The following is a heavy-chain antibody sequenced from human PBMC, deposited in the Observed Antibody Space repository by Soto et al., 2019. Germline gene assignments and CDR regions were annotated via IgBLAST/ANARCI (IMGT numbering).Heavy chain of an antibody. J-gene: IGHJ5*02. Sequence: ASVKVSCKASGYTFTSYGISWVRQAPGQVLEWMGWISAYNGNTNYAQKLQGRVTMTTDTSTSTAYMELRSLRSDDTAVYYCAGEVPGSRLLMVDWFDPWGQGTLVTVSS. CDR3: AGEVPGSRLLMVDWFDP. D-gene: IGHD2-8*02. CDR1: GYTFTSYG. V-gene: IGHV1-18*01. CDR2: ISAYNGNT.